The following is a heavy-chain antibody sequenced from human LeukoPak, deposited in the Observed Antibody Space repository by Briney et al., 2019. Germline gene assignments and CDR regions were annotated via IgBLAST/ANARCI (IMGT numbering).Heavy chain of an antibody. J-gene: IGHJ6*03. CDR1: GYSISSGYY. Sequence: PSETLSLTCAVSGYSISSGYYWGWIRQPPGKGLEWIGSIYHSGSTNYNPSLKSRVTISVDTSKNQFSLKLSSVTAADTAVYYCARSPYGSGSYYPYYYYYYMDVWGKGTTVTVSS. V-gene: IGHV4-38-2*01. CDR3: ARSPYGSGSYYPYYYYYYMDV. CDR2: IYHSGST. D-gene: IGHD3-10*01.